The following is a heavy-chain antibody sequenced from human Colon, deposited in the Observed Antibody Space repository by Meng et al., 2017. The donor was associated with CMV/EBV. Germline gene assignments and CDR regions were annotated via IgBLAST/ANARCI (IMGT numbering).Heavy chain of an antibody. J-gene: IGHJ6*02. CDR1: GFTFSTFG. V-gene: IGHV3-21*01. D-gene: IGHD2-2*01. CDR3: ARLGAVPAALLL. CDR2: IVSSSTYI. Sequence: GGSLRLSCAASGFTFSTFGMHWVRQAPGKGLEWVSSIVSSSTYIFYADSVKGRFTISRDNAKNSLYLEMNSLRAEDTAVYYCARLGAVPAALLLWGQETTVTVSS.